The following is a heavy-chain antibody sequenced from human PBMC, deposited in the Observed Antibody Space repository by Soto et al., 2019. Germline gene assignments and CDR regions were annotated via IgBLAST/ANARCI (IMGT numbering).Heavy chain of an antibody. J-gene: IGHJ6*02. CDR1: GFTFSSYG. CDR3: AEDASAGHYYYYGMDV. D-gene: IGHD3-10*01. V-gene: IGHV3-30*18. CDR2: ISYDGSNK. Sequence: GGSLRLSCAASGFTFSSYGMHWVRQAPGKGLEWVAVISYDGSNKYYADSVKGRFTISRDNSKNTLYLQMNSLRAEDTAVYYCAEDASAGHYYYYGMDVWGQGTTVTVSS.